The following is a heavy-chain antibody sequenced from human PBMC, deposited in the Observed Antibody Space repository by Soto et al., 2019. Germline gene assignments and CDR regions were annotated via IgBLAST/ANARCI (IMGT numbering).Heavy chain of an antibody. Sequence: GGSLRLSCAASGFTFNNYGMHWVRQAPGKGLEWVALIWYDGSNREYADSVKGRFTISRDDSKNTLYLQMNSLKTEDTAVYYCTTDQRITMVRGVRKPYWGQGTLVTVS. J-gene: IGHJ4*02. CDR1: GFTFNNYG. CDR2: IWYDGSNR. D-gene: IGHD3-10*01. CDR3: TTDQRITMVRGVRKPY. V-gene: IGHV3-33*01.